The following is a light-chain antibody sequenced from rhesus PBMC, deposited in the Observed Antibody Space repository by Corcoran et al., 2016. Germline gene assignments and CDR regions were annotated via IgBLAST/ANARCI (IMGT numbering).Light chain of an antibody. CDR1: ENVNNY. Sequence: DIQMTQSPSSLSASVGDRVTITCRASENVNNYLNWYQQKPRKAPKLQIYKASTLQSGVPSRFSGSGSGTEYTFTISSLQPEDVATYYCQHGYGTPFTFGPGTKLDIK. CDR2: KAS. J-gene: IGKJ3*01. CDR3: QHGYGTPFT. V-gene: IGKV1-74*01.